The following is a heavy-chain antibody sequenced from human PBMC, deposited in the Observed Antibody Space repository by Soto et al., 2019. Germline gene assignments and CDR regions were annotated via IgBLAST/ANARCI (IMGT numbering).Heavy chain of an antibody. CDR2: INQDGGVT. D-gene: IGHD6-19*01. CDR3: ARYYRGSGRYFFDY. Sequence: PGGSLRLSCVASGFTFISSFMGWIRQAPGKGLEWVANINQDGGVTYYVDSVEGRFTISRDNTKGSLYLQMNSLRGEDTAIYYCARYYRGSGRYFFDYSGQGTTVTV. J-gene: IGHJ4*02. CDR1: GFTFISSF. V-gene: IGHV3-7*03.